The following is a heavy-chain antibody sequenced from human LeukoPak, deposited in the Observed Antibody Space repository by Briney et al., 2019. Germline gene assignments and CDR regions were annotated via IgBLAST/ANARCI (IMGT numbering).Heavy chain of an antibody. CDR3: ARDKPYLWFGDMGYYYYMDV. D-gene: IGHD3-10*01. J-gene: IGHJ6*03. CDR1: GGSISSYY. CDR2: IYISGST. Sequence: PSETLSLTCTVSGGSISSYYWSWIRQPAGRGLEWIGRIYISGSTNYNPSLKSRVTISVDKSKNQFSLKLSSVTAADTAVYYCARDKPYLWFGDMGYYYYMDVWGKGTTVTVSS. V-gene: IGHV4-4*07.